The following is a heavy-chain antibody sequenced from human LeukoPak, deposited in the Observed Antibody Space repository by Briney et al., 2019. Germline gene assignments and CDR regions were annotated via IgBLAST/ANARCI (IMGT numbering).Heavy chain of an antibody. J-gene: IGHJ4*02. V-gene: IGHV1-2*04. CDR3: ARGSRYFDWLLYY. CDR2: INPNSGGT. CDR1: GYTFTGYY. D-gene: IGHD3-9*01. Sequence: EASVKVSCTASGYTFTGYYMHWVRQAPGQGLEWMGWINPNSGGTDYAQKFQGWVTMTRDTSISTAYMELSRLRSDDTAVYYCARGSRYFDWLLYYWGQGTLVTVSS.